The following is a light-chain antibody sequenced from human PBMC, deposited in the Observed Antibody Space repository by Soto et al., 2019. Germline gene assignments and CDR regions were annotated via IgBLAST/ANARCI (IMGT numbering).Light chain of an antibody. J-gene: IGLJ1*01. Sequence: QSALTQPPSASGTPGQRVTISCSGSSSNIGSNTVNWYQQLPGTAPKLLIYSNNQRPSGVPDRFSGSKSGTSASLAISGLQSEDEADYYCVAWDDRLNGYVFGTGTKVTVL. CDR3: VAWDDRLNGYV. CDR2: SNN. V-gene: IGLV1-44*01. CDR1: SSNIGSNT.